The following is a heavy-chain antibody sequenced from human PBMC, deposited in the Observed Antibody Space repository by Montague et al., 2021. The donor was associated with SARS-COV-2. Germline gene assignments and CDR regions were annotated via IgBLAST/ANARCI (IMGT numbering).Heavy chain of an antibody. J-gene: IGHJ6*02. D-gene: IGHD1-1*01. CDR3: TSGREGNYNVMDV. CDR2: TYYRSKWYN. V-gene: IGHV6-1*01. Sequence: CAISGDSVVSNSATWNGDRHSPSRGLEWLGRTYYRSKWYNDYAVXLRGRVTINPDTSKNQFSLQLNSVTPEDTAIYYCTSGREGNYNVMDVWGQGTTVTVSS. CDR1: GDSVVSNSAT.